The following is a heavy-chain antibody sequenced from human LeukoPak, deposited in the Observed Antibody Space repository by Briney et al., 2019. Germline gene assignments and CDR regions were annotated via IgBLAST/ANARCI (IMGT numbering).Heavy chain of an antibody. D-gene: IGHD1-26*01. J-gene: IGHJ4*02. CDR3: ASISGSLDY. Sequence: KVSCKASGGTFSSYAISWVRQAPGQGLEWMGRIIPIFGIANYAQKFQGRVTITADKSTNTAYVELSSLRSEDTAVYYCASISGSLDYWGQGTLVTVSS. CDR1: GGTFSSYA. CDR2: IIPIFGIA. V-gene: IGHV1-69*04.